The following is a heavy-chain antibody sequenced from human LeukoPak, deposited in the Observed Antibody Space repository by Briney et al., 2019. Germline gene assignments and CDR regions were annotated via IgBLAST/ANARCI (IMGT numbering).Heavy chain of an antibody. CDR3: AKDGRATGGWAYFDY. Sequence: GGSLRLSCAASGFTFDDYAMHWVRQAPGKGLEWVSLISWDGGSTYYADSVKGRFTISRDNSKSSLYLQMNSLRAEDTALYYCAKDGRATGGWAYFDYWGQGTLVTVSS. D-gene: IGHD5-12*01. CDR2: ISWDGGST. CDR1: GFTFDDYA. J-gene: IGHJ4*02. V-gene: IGHV3-43D*03.